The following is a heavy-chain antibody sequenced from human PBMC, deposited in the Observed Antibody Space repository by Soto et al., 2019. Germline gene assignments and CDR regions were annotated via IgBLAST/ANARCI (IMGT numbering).Heavy chain of an antibody. CDR3: AKTGPGSSYGYYFAS. Sequence: GGALRLSCAASGFTFSSYGMSWVRRAPGEGLEWVSGISVSGGSTYYADSVKGRFTISRDNSKNTLYLQMYSLRAEDTAVYYCAKTGPGSSYGYYFASWGQGTLVTVSS. CDR1: GFTFSSYG. V-gene: IGHV3-23*01. CDR2: ISVSGGST. D-gene: IGHD5-18*01. J-gene: IGHJ4*02.